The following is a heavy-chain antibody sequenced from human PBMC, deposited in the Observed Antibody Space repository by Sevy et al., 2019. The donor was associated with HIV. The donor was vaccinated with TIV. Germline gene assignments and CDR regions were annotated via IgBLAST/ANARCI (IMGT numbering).Heavy chain of an antibody. CDR3: AGVPLEGYYDSSGYPRNWFDP. V-gene: IGHV1-2*02. CDR1: GYTFTGYY. D-gene: IGHD3-22*01. Sequence: ASVKVSCKASGYTFTGYYMHWVRQAPGQGLEGMGWINPNSGGTNYAQKFQGGGTMTRETSISTAYMELSRLRSDDTAGYYCAGVPLEGYYDSSGYPRNWFDPWGQGTLVTVSS. J-gene: IGHJ5*02. CDR2: INPNSGGT.